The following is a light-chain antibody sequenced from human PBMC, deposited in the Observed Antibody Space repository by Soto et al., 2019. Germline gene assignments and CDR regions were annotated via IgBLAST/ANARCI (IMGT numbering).Light chain of an antibody. CDR1: SSDIGGYNY. CDR2: DVS. V-gene: IGLV2-14*03. Sequence: QSALTQPASVSVSPGQSITISCTGSSSDIGGYNYVSWYQQHPGKAPQLMIYDVSYRPSGISDRFSGSKSGNTASLTISGLQPKDEADYYCSSYGASSTLFGGGTKVTVL. CDR3: SSYGASSTL. J-gene: IGLJ3*02.